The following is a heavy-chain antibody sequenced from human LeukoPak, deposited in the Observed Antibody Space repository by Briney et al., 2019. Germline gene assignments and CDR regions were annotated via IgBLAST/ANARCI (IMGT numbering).Heavy chain of an antibody. J-gene: IGHJ6*04. CDR1: GGSFSGYY. Sequence: SETLSLTCAVYGGSFSGYYWSWIRQPPGKGLEWIGEINHSGSTNYNPSLKSRVTISVDTSKNQFSLKLSSVTAADTAVYYCGMFRMVRGVNHGMDVWGKGTTVTVSS. V-gene: IGHV4-34*01. D-gene: IGHD3-10*01. CDR2: INHSGST. CDR3: GMFRMVRGVNHGMDV.